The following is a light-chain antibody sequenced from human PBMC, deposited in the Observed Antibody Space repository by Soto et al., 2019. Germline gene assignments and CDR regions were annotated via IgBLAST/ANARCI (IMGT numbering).Light chain of an antibody. Sequence: EIVLTQSPATLSVSPGERVTLSCRASQSVINDLAWYQQKPGQAPRLLVYGASTRATDAPPRFRGSGSGTAFSLTISSLQAEDIATYYCQQYRGWPRTFGQGSRVEIK. CDR2: GAS. V-gene: IGKV3-15*01. J-gene: IGKJ1*01. CDR3: QQYRGWPRT. CDR1: QSVIND.